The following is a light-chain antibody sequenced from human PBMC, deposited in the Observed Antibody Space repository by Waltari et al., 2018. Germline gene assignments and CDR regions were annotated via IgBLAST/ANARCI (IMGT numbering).Light chain of an antibody. CDR3: CSYAGRNTYV. J-gene: IGLJ1*01. V-gene: IGLV2-23*02. CDR2: EVN. Sequence: QSALTQPASVSGSPGQSITISCIGNTIDFATYNLVSWYQQHPGKAPKLIVYEVNQRPSGVSNRFSVSKSGNTAFLTISGLQTEDEADYYCCSYAGRNTYVFGTGTKVTVL. CDR1: TIDFATYNL.